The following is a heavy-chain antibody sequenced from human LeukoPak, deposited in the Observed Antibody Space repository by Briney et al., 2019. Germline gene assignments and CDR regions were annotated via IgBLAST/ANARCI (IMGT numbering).Heavy chain of an antibody. Sequence: SETLSLKCAVSGYSISSGYYWGSIRQPPGYGLEWIGRIYHSGSTCYNVSLKSRVNILVDTSKNQFSPKLSSVTAADTAVYYCARRVYSSSSRYYYYMDVWGKGTTVTVSS. CDR2: IYHSGST. J-gene: IGHJ6*03. CDR3: ARRVYSSSSRYYYYMDV. V-gene: IGHV4-38-2*01. D-gene: IGHD6-6*01. CDR1: GYSISSGYY.